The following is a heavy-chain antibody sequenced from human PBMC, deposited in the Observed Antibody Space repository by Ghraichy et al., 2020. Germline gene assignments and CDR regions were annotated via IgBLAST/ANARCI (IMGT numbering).Heavy chain of an antibody. V-gene: IGHV4-34*01. CDR2: INHGGST. CDR3: AKARYCAGGSCPRYFDS. CDR1: GESFSAYF. J-gene: IGHJ4*02. Sequence: SETLSLTCDVYGESFSAYFRSWIRQPPGKGLEWIGEINHGGSTNYNPSLKRRVTISVDTSKNQFSLRLSSVTAADTAVYYCAKARYCAGGSCPRYFDSWGQGTLVTVSS. D-gene: IGHD2-15*01.